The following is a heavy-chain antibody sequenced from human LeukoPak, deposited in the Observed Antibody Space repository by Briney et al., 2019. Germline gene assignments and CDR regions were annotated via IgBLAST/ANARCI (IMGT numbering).Heavy chain of an antibody. V-gene: IGHV4-38-2*01. Sequence: SETLSLTCAVSDYSISSGYYWGWIGQPPGKGLEGIGSIYRSWSTYYNPSLKSRVTISVDTSKNQFSLKLSSVTAADTAVYYCARVRTTSPYSSSWYFDYWGQGTLVTVSS. J-gene: IGHJ4*02. D-gene: IGHD6-13*01. CDR1: DYSISSGYY. CDR3: ARVRTTSPYSSSWYFDY. CDR2: IYRSWST.